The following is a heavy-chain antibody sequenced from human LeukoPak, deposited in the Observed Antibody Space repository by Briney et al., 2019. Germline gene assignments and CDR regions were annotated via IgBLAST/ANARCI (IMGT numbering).Heavy chain of an antibody. D-gene: IGHD5-24*01. CDR1: GFSVRSNY. J-gene: IGHJ4*02. V-gene: IGHV3-53*01. Sequence: PGGSLRLSCAASGFSVRSNYMSWVRQAPGKGLEWVSAIYSGGSTYYADSVKGRFTISRDNSKNTLYLQMNSLRAEDTAVYYCPRETLEMVLAYWGQGTLVTVSS. CDR3: PRETLEMVLAY. CDR2: IYSGGST.